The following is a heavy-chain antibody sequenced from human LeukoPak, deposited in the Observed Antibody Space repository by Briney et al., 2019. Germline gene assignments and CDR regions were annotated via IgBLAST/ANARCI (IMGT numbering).Heavy chain of an antibody. V-gene: IGHV4-38-2*01. J-gene: IGHJ4*02. CDR2: IYHSGST. CDR1: GCSISSGYY. Sequence: SETLSLTCAVSGCSISSGYYWGWIRQPPGKGLEWIGSIYHSGSTYYNPSLKSRVTISVDTSKNQFSLKLSSVTAADTAVYYCARHVSDFDYWGQGTLVTVSS. CDR3: ARHVSDFDY. D-gene: IGHD5/OR15-5a*01.